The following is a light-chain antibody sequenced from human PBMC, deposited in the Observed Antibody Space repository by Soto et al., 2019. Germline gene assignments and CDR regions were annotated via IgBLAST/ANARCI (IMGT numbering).Light chain of an antibody. J-gene: IGLJ2*01. CDR3: SSYTSTNHVV. CDR2: EVT. V-gene: IGLV2-14*01. CDR1: SSDVGGYNY. Sequence: QSVLTQPASVSGSPGQSITITCTVTSSDVGGYNYVSWYQQHPGKAPKLVIYEVTKRPSGVSNRFSGSKSGNTASLTISGLQAEDETDYYCSSYTSTNHVVFGGGTKVTVL.